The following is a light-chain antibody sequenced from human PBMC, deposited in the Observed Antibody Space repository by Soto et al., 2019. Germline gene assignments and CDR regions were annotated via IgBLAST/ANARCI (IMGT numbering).Light chain of an antibody. CDR2: GAS. J-gene: IGKJ3*01. Sequence: EIVLTQSPGTLSLSPGERATLSCRASQSVSSNYLTWYQQKPGQAPRLLIHGASSRATGIPDRFSGSGSGTDFTLTISSLEPEDFAVYYCQQYGSSPFTFGPGPKVDIK. CDR3: QQYGSSPFT. V-gene: IGKV3-20*01. CDR1: QSVSSNY.